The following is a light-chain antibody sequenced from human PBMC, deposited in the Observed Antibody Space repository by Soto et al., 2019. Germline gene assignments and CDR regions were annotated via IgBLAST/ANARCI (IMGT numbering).Light chain of an antibody. CDR2: DAS. J-gene: IGKJ1*01. CDR3: QQRSNWWT. CDR1: QSVSSY. Sequence: EIVLTQSPATLSLSPGERATLSCRASQSVSSYLAWYQQKPCQAPRLLIYDASNRATGIPARFSGSGSGTDFTLTISSLEPEDFAVYYCQQRSNWWTFGQGTKVDNK. V-gene: IGKV3-11*01.